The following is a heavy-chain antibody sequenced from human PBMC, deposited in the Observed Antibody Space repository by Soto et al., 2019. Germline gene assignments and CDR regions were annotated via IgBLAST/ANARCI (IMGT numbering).Heavy chain of an antibody. CDR3: ATGSLDTAMVSHCSGY. CDR2: FDPEDGET. D-gene: IGHD5-18*01. V-gene: IGHV1-24*01. J-gene: IGHJ4*02. CDR1: GYTLTELS. Sequence: QVQLVQSGAEVKKPGASVKVSCKVSGYTLTELSMHWVRQAPGKGHEWMGGFDPEDGETIYAQKFQGRVTMTEDTSTDTAYMELSSLRSEYTAVYYCATGSLDTAMVSHCSGYWGQGTLVTVSS.